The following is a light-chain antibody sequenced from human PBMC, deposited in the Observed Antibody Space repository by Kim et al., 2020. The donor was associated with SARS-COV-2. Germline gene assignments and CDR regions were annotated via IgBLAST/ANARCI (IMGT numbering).Light chain of an antibody. CDR3: QQFGGSPLVT. J-gene: IGKJ4*01. Sequence: EIVLTQSPGTLSLSPGERATLSCRASQSVNSKFLAWYQEKPGQAPKLLIYGASSRATGIPDRFSGSGSGTDFTLTISRLEPEDFAVYYCQQFGGSPLVTFGGGTKVEIK. CDR1: QSVNSKF. CDR2: GAS. V-gene: IGKV3-20*01.